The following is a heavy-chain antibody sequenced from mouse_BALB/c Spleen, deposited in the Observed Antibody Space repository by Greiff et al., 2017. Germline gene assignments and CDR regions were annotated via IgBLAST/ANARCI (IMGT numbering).Heavy chain of an antibody. J-gene: IGHJ3*01. CDR1: GYTFTSYW. CDR2: INPSTGYT. Sequence: ESGAELAKPGASVKMSCKASGYTFTSYWMHWVKQRPGQGLEWIGYINPSTGYTEYNQKFKDKATLTADKSSSTAYMQLSSLTSEDSAVYYCATPPAWFAYWGQGTLVTVSA. V-gene: IGHV1-7*01. CDR3: ATPPAWFAY.